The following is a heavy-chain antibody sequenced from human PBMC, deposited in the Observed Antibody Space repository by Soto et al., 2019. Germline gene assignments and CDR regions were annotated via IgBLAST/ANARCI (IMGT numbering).Heavy chain of an antibody. D-gene: IGHD3-16*02. CDR1: GGAFSGYY. J-gene: IGHJ3*02. V-gene: IGHV4-34*01. CDR3: AREPYDYVWGSYRYQLHDSFDI. CDR2: INHSGST. Sequence: QVQLQQWGAGLLKPSETLSLTCAGYGGAFSGYYWSWIRQPPGKGLEWIGEINHSGSTNYNPSLKSRLTIAVDTSTNRFSLKLSAVTAADTGAYSCAREPYDYVWGSYRYQLHDSFDIWGHGPRVTVSS.